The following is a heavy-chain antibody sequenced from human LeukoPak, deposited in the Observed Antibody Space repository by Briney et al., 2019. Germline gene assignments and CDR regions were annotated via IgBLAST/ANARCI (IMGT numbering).Heavy chain of an antibody. V-gene: IGHV4-59*08. J-gene: IGHJ1*01. CDR3: ARAVDSSGFSCFQH. CDR1: GGSISPYY. D-gene: IGHD3-22*01. Sequence: SETLSLTCTVSGGSISPYYWSWLRQPPGEGLEWIGYIYYSGTTNYNPSLKSRVTMSVDTSNNHLSLRLTSVTAADTALYYCARAVDSSGFSCFQHWGQGTLVTVSS. CDR2: IYYSGTT.